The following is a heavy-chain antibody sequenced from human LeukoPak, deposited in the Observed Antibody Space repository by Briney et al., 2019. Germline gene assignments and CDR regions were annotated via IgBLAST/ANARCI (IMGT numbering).Heavy chain of an antibody. V-gene: IGHV4-59*12. CDR1: GGSINTNY. CDR2: IFYSGTT. J-gene: IGHJ5*02. D-gene: IGHD3-16*01. CDR3: ARSSGGRFYNWFDP. Sequence: SETLSLTCTVSGGSINTNYWSWIRQPPGKELEWIGYIFYSGTTTYNPSLKSRVSISVDTSKNQFSLKLSSVTAADTAVYYCARSSGGRFYNWFDPWGQGTLVTVSS.